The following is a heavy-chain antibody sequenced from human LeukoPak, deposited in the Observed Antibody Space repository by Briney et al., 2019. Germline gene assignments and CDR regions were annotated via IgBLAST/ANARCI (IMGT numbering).Heavy chain of an antibody. V-gene: IGHV4-59*08. CDR2: IYYSGST. D-gene: IGHD6-13*01. Sequence: SETLSLTCTVSGGSISSYYWSWIRQPPGKGLEWIGYIYYSGSTNYNPSLKSRVTISVDTSKNQFSLKLSSVTAAETAVYYCATAGAYSSSGSGGVDYWGQGTLVTVSS. J-gene: IGHJ4*02. CDR1: GGSISSYY. CDR3: ATAGAYSSSGSGGVDY.